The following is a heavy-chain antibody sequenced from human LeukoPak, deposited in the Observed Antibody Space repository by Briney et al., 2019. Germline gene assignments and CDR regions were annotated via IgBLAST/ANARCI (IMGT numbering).Heavy chain of an antibody. V-gene: IGHV1-8*02. J-gene: IGHJ5*02. Sequence: GASVKVSCKASGYTFTSYDINWVRQATGQGLEWMGWMNPNSGNTGYAQKFQGRVTMTRDTSISTAYMELSRLRSDDTAVYYCARGSKQQLATRGWFDPWGQGALVTVSS. CDR1: GYTFTSYD. CDR2: MNPNSGNT. CDR3: ARGSKQQLATRGWFDP. D-gene: IGHD6-13*01.